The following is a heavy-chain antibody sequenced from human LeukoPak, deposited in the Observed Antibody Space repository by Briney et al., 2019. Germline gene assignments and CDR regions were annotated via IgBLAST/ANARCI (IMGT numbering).Heavy chain of an antibody. V-gene: IGHV4-4*02. J-gene: IGHJ4*02. D-gene: IGHD3-9*01. CDR2: IYHSGST. Sequence: SETLSLTCAVSGGSISSSNWWSWVRQPPGKGLEWIGEIYHSGSTNYNPSLKSRVTISVDKSKNQFSLKLSSVTAADTAVYYCARLNYDILTGYPDYWGQGTLVTVSS. CDR3: ARLNYDILTGYPDY. CDR1: GGSISSSNW.